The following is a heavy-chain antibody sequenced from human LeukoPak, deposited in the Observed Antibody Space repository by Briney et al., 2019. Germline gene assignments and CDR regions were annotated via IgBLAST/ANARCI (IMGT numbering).Heavy chain of an antibody. V-gene: IGHV3-74*01. J-gene: IGHJ4*02. D-gene: IGHD6-6*01. CDR2: ISPTGSTT. CDR3: ARGPNSNWSGLDF. CDR1: GFSLSGHW. Sequence: GGSLRLSCTASGFSLSGHWMHWARQLPGKGLVWVSRISPTGSTTCYADSVKGRFTVSRDNAKNTLYLQVNNLRAEDTAVYYCARGPNSNWSGLDFWGQGTLLTVSS.